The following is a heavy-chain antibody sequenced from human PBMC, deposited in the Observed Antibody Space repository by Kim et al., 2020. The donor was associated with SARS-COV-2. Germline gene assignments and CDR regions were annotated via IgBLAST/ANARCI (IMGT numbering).Heavy chain of an antibody. CDR1: GGTFSSYA. J-gene: IGHJ4*02. CDR3: ARESAGGGSPGGFDY. CDR2: IIPIFGTA. Sequence: SVKVSCKASGGTFSSYAISWVRQAPGQGLEWMGGIIPIFGTANYAQKFQGRVTITADESTSTAYMELSSLRSEDTAVYYCARESAGGGSPGGFDYWGQGTLVTVSS. D-gene: IGHD2-15*01. V-gene: IGHV1-69*13.